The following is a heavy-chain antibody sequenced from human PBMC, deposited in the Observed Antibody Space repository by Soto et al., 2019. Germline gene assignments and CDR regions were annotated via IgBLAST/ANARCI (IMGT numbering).Heavy chain of an antibody. V-gene: IGHV1-18*04. J-gene: IGHJ5*02. Sequence: GASVKVSCKASGYTFTSYGFSWLRQAPGQGLEWMGWISAYNGNTNYAQKFQGRVTMTTETTTSTAYMELRSLRSDDTAVYYCARVTQGYKGGLGNWFDPWGQGTLVTVSS. CDR2: ISAYNGNT. CDR3: ARVTQGYKGGLGNWFDP. CDR1: GYTFTSYG. D-gene: IGHD5-12*01.